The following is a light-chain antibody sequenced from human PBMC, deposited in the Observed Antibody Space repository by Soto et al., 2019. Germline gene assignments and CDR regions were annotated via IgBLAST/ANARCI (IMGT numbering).Light chain of an antibody. V-gene: IGKV1-13*02. CDR3: QQFNTYPT. Sequence: AIQLTQSPSSLSASVGDRVTITCRASQGISSALAWYQQKPGKAPKLLISHASSLESGVPSRFSGSGSGTDFTLTISRLQPEDFATYHCQQFNTYPTFGGGTKVEIK. CDR1: QGISSA. J-gene: IGKJ4*01. CDR2: HAS.